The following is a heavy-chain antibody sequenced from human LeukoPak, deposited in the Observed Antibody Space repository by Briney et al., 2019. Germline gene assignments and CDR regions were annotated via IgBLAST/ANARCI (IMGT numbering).Heavy chain of an antibody. D-gene: IGHD4-11*01. V-gene: IGHV4-39*01. Sequence: SETLSLTCNVSGGSISSSTYYWSWIRQPPGMGLEWIGSIYYSGSTLYNASLKSRVTISVDTSKNHFSLKLSSVTAADTAVYYCARHFHYSNNWFDPWGRGTLVTVSS. CDR3: ARHFHYSNNWFDP. CDR1: GGSISSSTYY. J-gene: IGHJ5*02. CDR2: IYYSGST.